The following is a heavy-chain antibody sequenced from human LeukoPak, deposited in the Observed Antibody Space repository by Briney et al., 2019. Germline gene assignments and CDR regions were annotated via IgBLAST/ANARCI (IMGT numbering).Heavy chain of an antibody. V-gene: IGHV4-61*01. CDR1: GGSVTSASND. D-gene: IGHD3-22*01. CDR3: ARADTYYFDSSGYPNGFDP. Sequence: SETLSLTCTVSGGSVTSASNDWTWIRQPPGKGLEWIGYIYFSGDTNYNPSLKSRVTISLDTSKNQFSLKLSSVTAADTAVYYCARADTYYFDSSGYPNGFDPWGQGTLVTVSS. J-gene: IGHJ5*02. CDR2: IYFSGDT.